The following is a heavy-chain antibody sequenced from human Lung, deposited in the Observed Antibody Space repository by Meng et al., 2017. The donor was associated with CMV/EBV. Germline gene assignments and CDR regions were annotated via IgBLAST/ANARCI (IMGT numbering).Heavy chain of an antibody. J-gene: IGHJ6*02. Sequence: ASVKVSCKASGYTFGTDGISWVRQAPGQGLEWTGWISTYNCDTYSVQKIQGRVSMTTDTSTNTAYMEVRRLRFDDTAVYFFARDLGPHYCYGMDVWGQGTPVTVSS. CDR1: GYTFGTDG. CDR2: ISTYNCDT. CDR3: ARDLGPHYCYGMDV. V-gene: IGHV1-18*04.